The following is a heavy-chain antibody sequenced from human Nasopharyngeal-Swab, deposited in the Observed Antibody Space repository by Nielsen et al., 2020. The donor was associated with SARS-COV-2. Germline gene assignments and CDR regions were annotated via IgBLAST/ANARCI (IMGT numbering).Heavy chain of an antibody. Sequence: GESLKISCAASGFTFSSYWMSWVRQAPGKGLEWVANIKQDGSEKYYVDSVKGRFTISRDNAKNSLYLQMNSLRAEDTAVYYCARDGAFSSYYGPPFYYYYGMDVWGQGTTATVSS. D-gene: IGHD4-17*01. CDR3: ARDGAFSSYYGPPFYYYYGMDV. V-gene: IGHV3-7*01. CDR1: GFTFSSYW. J-gene: IGHJ6*02. CDR2: IKQDGSEK.